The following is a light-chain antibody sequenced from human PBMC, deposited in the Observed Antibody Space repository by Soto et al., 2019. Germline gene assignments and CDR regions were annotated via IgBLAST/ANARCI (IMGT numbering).Light chain of an antibody. J-gene: IGLJ1*01. Sequence: QSALTQPASVSGSPGQSITISCTGTSSDVGGYNFVSWYQQHQGKAPKLMIYEVTSRPSGVSNRFSGSKSGNTASLTISGLQPEDEADYYCSSYTTSSTLVFGTGTKLTVL. V-gene: IGLV2-14*03. CDR1: SSDVGGYNF. CDR2: EVT. CDR3: SSYTTSSTLV.